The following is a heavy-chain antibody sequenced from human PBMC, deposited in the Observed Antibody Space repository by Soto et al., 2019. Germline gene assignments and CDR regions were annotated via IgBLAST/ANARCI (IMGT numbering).Heavy chain of an antibody. V-gene: IGHV3-30-3*02. Sequence: GGSLRLSCAASGFTLSSYAMHWVRQAPGKGLERVAVISYDGSKKYYADSVKGRFTISRENSNNTLYLQMISLRAENTSVYYCAKYLDTAIVIGPPFDYRGHGTLVTVSP. J-gene: IGHJ4*01. CDR1: GFTLSSYA. CDR3: AKYLDTAIVIGPPFDY. CDR2: ISYDGSKK. D-gene: IGHD5-18*01.